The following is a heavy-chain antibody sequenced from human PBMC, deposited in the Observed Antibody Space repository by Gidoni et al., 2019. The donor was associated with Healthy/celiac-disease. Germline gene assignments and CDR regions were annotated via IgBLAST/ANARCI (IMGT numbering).Heavy chain of an antibody. CDR2: ISSSSSYI. J-gene: IGHJ6*02. D-gene: IGHD1-26*01. Sequence: EVQLVESGGGLVKPGGSLRLSCAASGFTFSSYSMNWVRQAPGKGLEWVSSISSSSSYIYYADSVKGRFTISRDNAKNSLYRQMNSLRAEDTAVYYCARRREWELLGYYGMDVWGQGTTVTVSS. V-gene: IGHV3-21*01. CDR1: GFTFSSYS. CDR3: ARRREWELLGYYGMDV.